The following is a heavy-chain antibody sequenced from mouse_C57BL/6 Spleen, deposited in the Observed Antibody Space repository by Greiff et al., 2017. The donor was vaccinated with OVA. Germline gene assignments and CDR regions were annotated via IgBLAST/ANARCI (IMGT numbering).Heavy chain of an antibody. CDR3: ARTDFYYGNYDRYFDV. CDR2: ISGGGGNT. Sequence: EVQLVESGGGLVKPGGSLKLSCAASGFTFSSYTMSWVRQTPEKRLEWVATISGGGGNTYYPDSVKGRFTISRDNAKNTLYLQMSSLRSEDTALYYCARTDFYYGNYDRYFDVWGTGTTVTVSS. J-gene: IGHJ1*03. D-gene: IGHD2-1*01. CDR1: GFTFSSYT. V-gene: IGHV5-9*01.